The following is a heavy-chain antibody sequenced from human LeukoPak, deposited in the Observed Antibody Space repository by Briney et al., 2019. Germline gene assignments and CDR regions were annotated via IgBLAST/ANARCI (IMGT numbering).Heavy chain of an antibody. J-gene: IGHJ4*02. CDR3: ASGAGWESGY. V-gene: IGHV3-7*01. Sequence: PGGSLRLSCAVSGSTSSRNFMSWVRQTPEKGLEWVANINQDGSEKNYVDSVKGRFTISRDNAKNSLFLQMNSLRAGDTAIYYCASGAGWESGYWGQGTLVTVSS. D-gene: IGHD1-26*01. CDR2: INQDGSEK. CDR1: GSTSSRNF.